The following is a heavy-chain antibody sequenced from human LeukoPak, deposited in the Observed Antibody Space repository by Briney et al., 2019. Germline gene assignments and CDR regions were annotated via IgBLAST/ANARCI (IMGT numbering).Heavy chain of an antibody. CDR3: ATTYSYTSGGYDY. Sequence: SETLSLTCTVSGGSISGSSYHWGWIRQSPGKGLEWIGSINYSGTTYYNPFLKSRVTISVDTSKNQFSLKVSSVTAADTAVYYCATTYSYTSGGYDYWGQGTLVTVSS. CDR2: INYSGTT. J-gene: IGHJ4*02. V-gene: IGHV4-39*01. D-gene: IGHD5-18*01. CDR1: GGSISGSSYH.